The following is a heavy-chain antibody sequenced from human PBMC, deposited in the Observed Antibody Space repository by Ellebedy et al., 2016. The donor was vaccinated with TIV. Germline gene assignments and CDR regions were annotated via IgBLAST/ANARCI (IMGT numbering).Heavy chain of an antibody. V-gene: IGHV4-39*07. CDR1: GDSISTINYY. J-gene: IGHJ3*02. CDR2: IYYSGST. CDR3: ARVRGDDYVWGSYRLHAFDI. D-gene: IGHD3-16*02. Sequence: SETLSLTXGVSGDSISTINYYWGWIRQPPGKGLEWIGSIYYSGSTYYNPSLRSRVAISVDTSKNQFSLKLNSVTAADTAVYYCARVRGDDYVWGSYRLHAFDIWGQGTMVTVSS.